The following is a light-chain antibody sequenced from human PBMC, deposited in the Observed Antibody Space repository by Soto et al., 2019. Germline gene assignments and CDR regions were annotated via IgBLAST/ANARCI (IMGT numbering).Light chain of an antibody. CDR1: QSISSY. CDR3: QQSYSTPIT. J-gene: IGKJ5*01. V-gene: IGKV1-39*01. Sequence: DIQMTQSPSSVSASVGDRVTITCRASQSISSYLNWYQQRPGKAPKPLIYAASSLQSGVPSRFSGSGSGTDFTLTISSLQPEDFATYYCQQSYSTPITFGQGTRLEI. CDR2: AAS.